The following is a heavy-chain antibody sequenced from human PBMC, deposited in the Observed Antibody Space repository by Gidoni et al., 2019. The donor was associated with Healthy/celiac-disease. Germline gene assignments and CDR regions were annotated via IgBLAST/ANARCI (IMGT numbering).Heavy chain of an antibody. Sequence: QVQLQESGPGLVKPSQTLSLTCTVSGGSLSSGGYYWSWLRQHPGKGLEWIGYIYYSGSTYYNPSLKSRVTISVDTSKNQFSLKLSSVTAADTAVYYCARARRAGGLFDYWGQGTLVTVSS. CDR2: IYYSGST. J-gene: IGHJ4*02. CDR1: GGSLSSGGYY. CDR3: ARARRAGGLFDY. V-gene: IGHV4-31*03.